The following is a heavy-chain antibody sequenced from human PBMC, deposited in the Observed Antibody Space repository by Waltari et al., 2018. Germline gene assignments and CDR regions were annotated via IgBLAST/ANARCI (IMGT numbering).Heavy chain of an antibody. CDR3: AAYSGSWY. CDR2: INIDGGST. J-gene: IGHJ4*02. D-gene: IGHD6-13*01. V-gene: IGHV3-74*01. Sequence: EVQLVESGGGLVQPGGSLRLSCVASGFTFSNYWMHWVRQAPGKGLVWVSRINIDGGSTNYADSVKGRFTISRDNAKNTLYLQMNSLRAEDTALYYCAAYSGSWYWGQGTLVTVSS. CDR1: GFTFSNYW.